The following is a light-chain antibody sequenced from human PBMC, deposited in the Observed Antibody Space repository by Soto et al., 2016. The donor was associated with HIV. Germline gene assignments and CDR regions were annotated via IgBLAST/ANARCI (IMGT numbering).Light chain of an antibody. CDR3: HVWDDSGDHVGA. CDR1: NIGSKS. V-gene: IGLV3-21*03. CDR2: DDR. Sequence: SYELTQAPSVSVAPGTTAKITCAGNNIGSKSVHWYRQKPGQAPVLVVYDDRDRPPGIPERLSGTNFLNTATLTISRVEDGDQADYYCHVWDDSGDHVGAFGGGTKLTVL. J-gene: IGLJ2*01.